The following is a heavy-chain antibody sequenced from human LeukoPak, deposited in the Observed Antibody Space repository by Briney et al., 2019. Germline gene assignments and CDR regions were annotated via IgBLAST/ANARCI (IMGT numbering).Heavy chain of an antibody. CDR3: TNVSSIAAAGRWLRYSYYYSYIDG. J-gene: IGHJ6*03. Sequence: GGSLRLSCAASGFTFSSYGMHWVRQAPGKGLEWVAFIRYDGSDKYYADSVKGRFTISRDNSKNTLYLKMNSLRAEDTAVYYCTNVSSIAAAGRWLRYSYYYSYIDGWGKGTTVTVSS. V-gene: IGHV3-30*02. CDR1: GFTFSSYG. D-gene: IGHD6-13*01. CDR2: IRYDGSDK.